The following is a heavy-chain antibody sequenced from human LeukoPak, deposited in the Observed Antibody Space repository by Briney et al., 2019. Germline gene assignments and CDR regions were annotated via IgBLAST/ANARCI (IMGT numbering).Heavy chain of an antibody. J-gene: IGHJ3*02. CDR2: VSRFGGTT. CDR3: AREKAYYDSSGYPRGDAFDI. D-gene: IGHD3-22*01. V-gene: IGHV3-23*01. CDR1: GFTFDSYA. Sequence: GGSLRLSCAASGFTFDSYAMSWVRQAPGKGLEWVSAVSRFGGTTYYADSVKGRFTISRDNAKNSLYLQMNSLRAEDTAVYYCAREKAYYDSSGYPRGDAFDIWGHGTTVTVST.